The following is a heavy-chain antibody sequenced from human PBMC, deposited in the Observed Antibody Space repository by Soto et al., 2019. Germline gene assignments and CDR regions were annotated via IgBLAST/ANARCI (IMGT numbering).Heavy chain of an antibody. Sequence: SETLSLTCTVSGGSISSGGYYWSWIRQHPGKGLEWIGYIYYSGSTYYNPSLKSRVTISVDTSKNQFSLKLSSVTAADTAVYYCATYLYCSGGSCYAGGHFDFWGQGTLVTVSS. CDR3: ATYLYCSGGSCYAGGHFDF. J-gene: IGHJ4*02. CDR1: GGSISSGGYY. V-gene: IGHV4-31*03. D-gene: IGHD2-15*01. CDR2: IYYSGST.